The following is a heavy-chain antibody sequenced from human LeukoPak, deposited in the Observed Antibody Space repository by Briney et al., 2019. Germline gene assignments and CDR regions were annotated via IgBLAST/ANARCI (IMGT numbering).Heavy chain of an antibody. Sequence: SETLSLTCTVSGGSISSFYWNWIRQPPGKGLEWIGYIYYSGSLNYNPSLKSRVTISLDTSKNQFSLRLSSVTAADTAVYYCANYHGSGSYPFDYWGQGTLVTVSS. CDR2: IYYSGSL. V-gene: IGHV4-59*01. CDR3: ANYHGSGSYPFDY. J-gene: IGHJ4*02. D-gene: IGHD3-10*01. CDR1: GGSISSFY.